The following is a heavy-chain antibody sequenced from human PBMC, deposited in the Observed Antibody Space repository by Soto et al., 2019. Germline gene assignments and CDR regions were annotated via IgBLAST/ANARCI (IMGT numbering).Heavy chain of an antibody. D-gene: IGHD6-13*01. Sequence: SETLSLTCAVSGGSISSGGYSWSWIRQPPGKGLEWIGYIYHSGSTYHNPPLKSRVTISVDRSKNQFSLKLSSVTAADTAVYYCARDEAAAGQFDYWGQGTLVTVSS. CDR3: ARDEAAAGQFDY. J-gene: IGHJ4*02. V-gene: IGHV4-30-2*01. CDR2: IYHSGST. CDR1: GGSISSGGYS.